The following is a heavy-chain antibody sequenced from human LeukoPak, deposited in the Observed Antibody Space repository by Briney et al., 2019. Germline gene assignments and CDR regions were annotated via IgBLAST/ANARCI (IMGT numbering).Heavy chain of an antibody. CDR2: ISSSGGST. CDR1: GFIFSNYA. CDR3: GKDGPRVAGTSSWFDP. J-gene: IGHJ5*02. Sequence: GGSPRLSCAASGFIFSNYAMSWVRQAPGKGLDWVSGISSSGGSTYYADSVKGRFTISRDNSKNTLFLQMNSLRAEDTAVYYCGKDGPRVAGTSSWFDPWGQGTLVTVSS. D-gene: IGHD6-19*01. V-gene: IGHV3-23*01.